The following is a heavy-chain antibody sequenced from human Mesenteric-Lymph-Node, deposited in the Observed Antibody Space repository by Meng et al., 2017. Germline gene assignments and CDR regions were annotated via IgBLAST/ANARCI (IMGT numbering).Heavy chain of an antibody. CDR3: ARVTSSSWWAVEDY. CDR1: GGSFSNFF. J-gene: IGHJ4*02. CDR2: INHRGTT. V-gene: IGHV4-34*01. Sequence: SETLSLTCAVYGGSFSNFFWIWIRQSPGKGLEWIGEINHRGTTNYDSSLKSRVTISIDNSMNQFSLRLISVTAADTGVYYCARVTSSSWWAVEDYWGQGTLVTVSS. D-gene: IGHD6-13*01.